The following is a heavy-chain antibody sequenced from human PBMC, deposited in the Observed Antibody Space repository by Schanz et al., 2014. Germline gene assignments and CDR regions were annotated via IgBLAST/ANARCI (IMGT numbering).Heavy chain of an antibody. CDR1: GGFISSINW. CDR2: INNSGST. J-gene: IGHJ4*02. Sequence: QVQLQESGPGLVKPSGTLSLTCAVSGGFISSINWWSWVRQSPGTGLEWIGEINNSGSTNYNPSLKSRVTRPLVNSKSQSSLPLNAVTATDTAVYYCARDERDLPRSLFVFWGQGTLVNVSS. V-gene: IGHV4-4*02. CDR3: ARDERDLPRSLFVF. D-gene: IGHD2-2*01.